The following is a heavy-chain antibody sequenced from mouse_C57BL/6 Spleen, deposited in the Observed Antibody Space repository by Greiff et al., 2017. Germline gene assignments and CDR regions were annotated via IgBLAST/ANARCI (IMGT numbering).Heavy chain of an antibody. CDR2: ISGGGGNT. Sequence: EVKLVESGGGLVKPGGSLKLSCAASGFTFSSYTMSWVRQTPEKRLEWVATISGGGGNTYYPDSVKGRFTISRDNAKNTLYLQMGSLGSEDTALYYCARHGYHPWFAYWGQGTLVTVSA. D-gene: IGHD2-2*01. CDR1: GFTFSSYT. CDR3: ARHGYHPWFAY. V-gene: IGHV5-9*01. J-gene: IGHJ3*01.